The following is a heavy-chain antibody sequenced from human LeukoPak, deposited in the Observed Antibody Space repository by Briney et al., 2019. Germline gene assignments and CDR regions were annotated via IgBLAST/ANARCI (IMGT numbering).Heavy chain of an antibody. D-gene: IGHD3-22*01. CDR3: ARGKIMFVGYYDTSVSLDY. CDR1: GYTFTSYD. J-gene: IGHJ4*02. CDR2: MNPNSGNT. V-gene: IGHV1-8*01. Sequence: ASVKVSCKASGYTFTSYDIKWVRQATGQGLEWMGWMNPNSGNTGYAQKFQGRVTMTRNTSISTAYMELSSLRSEDTAVYYCARGKIMFVGYYDTSVSLDYWGQGTLVTVSS.